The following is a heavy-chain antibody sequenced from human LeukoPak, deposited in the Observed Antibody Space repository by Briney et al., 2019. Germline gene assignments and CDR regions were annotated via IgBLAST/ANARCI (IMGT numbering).Heavy chain of an antibody. D-gene: IGHD1-26*01. Sequence: SGTLSLTCTVSGGSISSSSYYWGWIRQPPGKGLEWIGSIYYSGSTYYNPSLKSRVTISVDTSKNQFSLKLSSVTAADTAVYYCASSPVGATDYWGQGTLVTVSS. CDR2: IYYSGST. V-gene: IGHV4-39*01. CDR3: ASSPVGATDY. CDR1: GGSISSSSYY. J-gene: IGHJ4*02.